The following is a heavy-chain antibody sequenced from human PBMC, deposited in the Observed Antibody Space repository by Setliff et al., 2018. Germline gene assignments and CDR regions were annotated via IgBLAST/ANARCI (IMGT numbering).Heavy chain of an antibody. CDR1: GLSHSSTTYY. J-gene: IGHJ4*02. D-gene: IGHD2-8*01. CDR2: VSYFGSG. Sequence: PSETLSLTCTVSGLSHSSTTYYWAWVRQPPGKGLEWIGSVSYFGSGYYNPSLRGRVATXXXTSXXXXXXXXXXXXXXXXXXXXCARDPGFHSGTWCLGDWGQGTQVTVSS. V-gene: IGHV4-39*01. CDR3: ARDPGFHSGTWCLGD.